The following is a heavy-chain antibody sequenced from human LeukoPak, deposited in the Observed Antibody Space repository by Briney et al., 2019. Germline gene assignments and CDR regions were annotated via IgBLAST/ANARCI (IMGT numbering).Heavy chain of an antibody. CDR3: VKDGLVWFGALQHNWFDP. V-gene: IGHV3-23*01. D-gene: IGHD3-10*01. CDR1: EFTFSTYS. CDR2: ISGTGAKT. J-gene: IGHJ5*02. Sequence: GGSLTLSCVASEFTFSTYSMSWVGQAPGKGVEWVSGISGTGAKTWYADSVKGRFTISRGTSENTLYMQMDSLRAEDTARYYCVKDGLVWFGALQHNWFDPWGQGTLVTVSS.